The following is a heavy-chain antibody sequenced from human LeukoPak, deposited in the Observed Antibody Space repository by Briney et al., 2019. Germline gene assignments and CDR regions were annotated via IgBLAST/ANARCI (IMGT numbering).Heavy chain of an antibody. CDR1: GFTFSSYS. V-gene: IGHV3-21*01. CDR3: ARAGGYSGYDRGSLRY. Sequence: PGGSLRLSCAASGFTFSSYSMNWVRQAPGKGLEWVSSISSSSSYIYYADSVKGRFTISRDNAKNSLYLQMNSLRAEDTAVYYCARAGGYSGYDRGSLRYWGQGTLVTVSS. J-gene: IGHJ4*02. D-gene: IGHD5-12*01. CDR2: ISSSSSYI.